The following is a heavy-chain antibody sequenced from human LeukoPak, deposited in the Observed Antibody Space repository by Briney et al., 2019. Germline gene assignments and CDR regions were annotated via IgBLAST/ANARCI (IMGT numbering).Heavy chain of an antibody. CDR2: ISGHNGNT. V-gene: IGHV1-18*01. J-gene: IGHJ5*02. D-gene: IGHD6-13*01. CDR1: VYTFSIHG. Sequence: ASVTVSCTASVYTFSIHGLSWVRQAPGQGLEWMGWISGHNGNTNYAQKLQGRVTMTTDTSTSTAYMELRSLRSDDSAVYYCARGEGILDPWGQGTLVTVSS. CDR3: ARGEGILDP.